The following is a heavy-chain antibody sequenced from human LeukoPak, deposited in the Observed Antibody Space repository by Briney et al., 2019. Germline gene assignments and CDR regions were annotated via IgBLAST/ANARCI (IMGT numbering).Heavy chain of an antibody. CDR1: GGSFSGYY. J-gene: IGHJ4*02. V-gene: IGHV4-34*01. Sequence: KPSETLSLTCAVYGGSFSGYYWSWIRQPPGQGLEWCGEINRSGTTNYSPSLKSRVTITLDTSKNQFSLKLDSVTAADTAVYYCARGPRGYCSGTRCYQTAPGKGDFEYWAQGTLVTVSS. CDR2: INRSGTT. CDR3: ARGPRGYCSGTRCYQTAPGKGDFEY. D-gene: IGHD2-2*01.